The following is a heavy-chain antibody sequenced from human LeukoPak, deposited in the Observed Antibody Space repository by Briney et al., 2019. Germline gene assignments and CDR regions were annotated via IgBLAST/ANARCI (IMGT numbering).Heavy chain of an antibody. CDR3: AKVQGVGSGSSYYYYYGMDV. CDR2: ISGSGGST. CDR1: GFTFSSYA. V-gene: IGHV3-23*01. J-gene: IGHJ6*02. D-gene: IGHD3-10*01. Sequence: GGSLRLSCAASGFTFSSYAMSWVRQAPGKGREWVSAISGSGGSTYYADSVKGRFTISRDNSKNTLYLQMNSLRAEDTAVYYCAKVQGVGSGSSYYYYYGMDVWGQGTTVTVSS.